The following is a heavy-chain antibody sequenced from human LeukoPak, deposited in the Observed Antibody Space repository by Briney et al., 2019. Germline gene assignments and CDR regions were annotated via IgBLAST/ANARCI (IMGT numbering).Heavy chain of an antibody. J-gene: IGHJ6*02. V-gene: IGHV3-7*01. Sequence: GGSLRLSCAASGFTFSDSWMSWVRQAPGKGLEWVANMNQDGSAKGYVDSVKGRFTISRDNARNFLYLQMSSLRPEDTAVYYCATYTHWVAGDVWGQGTTVTVSS. CDR2: MNQDGSAK. CDR3: ATYTHWVAGDV. CDR1: GFTFSDSW. D-gene: IGHD3-16*01.